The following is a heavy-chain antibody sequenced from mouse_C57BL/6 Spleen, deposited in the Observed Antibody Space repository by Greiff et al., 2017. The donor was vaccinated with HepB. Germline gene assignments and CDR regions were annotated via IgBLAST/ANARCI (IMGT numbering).Heavy chain of an antibody. CDR1: GFTFTDYY. CDR3: ARWAISMDY. J-gene: IGHJ4*01. Sequence: EVNVVESGGGLVQPGGSLSLSCAASGFTFTDYYMSWVRQPPGKALEWLGFIRNKANGYTTEYSASVKGRFTISRDNSQSILYLQMNALRAEDSATYYCARWAISMDYWGQGTSVTVSS. CDR2: IRNKANGYTT. V-gene: IGHV7-3*01.